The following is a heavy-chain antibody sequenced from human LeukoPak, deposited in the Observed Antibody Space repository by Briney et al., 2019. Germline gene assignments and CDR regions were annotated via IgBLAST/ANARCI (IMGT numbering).Heavy chain of an antibody. Sequence: ASVKVSCKASGYTFTSYDINWVRQATGQGLEWMGWVNPNSGNTGYAQKFQGRVTMTRNTSISTAYMELSSLRSEDTAVYYCARGLDFWSGGDAFDIWGQGTMVTVSS. CDR1: GYTFTSYD. J-gene: IGHJ3*02. CDR3: ARGLDFWSGGDAFDI. V-gene: IGHV1-8*01. CDR2: VNPNSGNT. D-gene: IGHD3-3*01.